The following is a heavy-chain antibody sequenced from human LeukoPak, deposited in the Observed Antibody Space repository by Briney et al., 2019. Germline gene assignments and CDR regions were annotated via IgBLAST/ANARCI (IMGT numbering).Heavy chain of an antibody. V-gene: IGHV1-18*01. CDR3: ARDLGDKRTDAFDI. D-gene: IGHD2-21*01. CDR1: GYTFTRYG. Sequence: ASVKVSCKASGYTFTRYGISWVRQAPGQGLEWMGWISAYNGNTNYAQKLQGRVTMTTDTSTSTAYMELRSLRSDDTAVYYCARDLGDKRTDAFDIWGQGTMVTVSS. CDR2: ISAYNGNT. J-gene: IGHJ3*02.